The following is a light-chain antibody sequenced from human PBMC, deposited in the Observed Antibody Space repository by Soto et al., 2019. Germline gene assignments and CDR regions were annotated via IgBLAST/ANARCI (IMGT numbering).Light chain of an antibody. J-gene: IGLJ3*02. CDR2: STN. Sequence: QTVVTQEPSFSVSPGGTVTLTCGLTSGSVSTNFYPSWYQQTPGQPPRTLIYSTNTRSSGVPDRFSGSILGNKAALTITGAQADDESDYYCLLYVRSGIWVFGGGTKLTVL. V-gene: IGLV8-61*01. CDR1: SGSVSTNFY. CDR3: LLYVRSGIWV.